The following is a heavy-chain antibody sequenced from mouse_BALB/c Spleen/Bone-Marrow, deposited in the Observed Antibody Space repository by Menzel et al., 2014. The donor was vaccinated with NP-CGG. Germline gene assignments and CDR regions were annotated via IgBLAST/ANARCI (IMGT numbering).Heavy chain of an antibody. CDR1: GYTLTRYV. Sequence: VQLQQSGPELVKPGASVKMSCKASGYTLTRYVIHWVRQKPGQGLDWIGYINPYNEGSKYNEKFKGEATLTSDKSSHTAYMGLSSLTSDDSAVYYCARERDYGDYFDYWGQGTTLTVSS. D-gene: IGHD1-1*01. J-gene: IGHJ2*01. V-gene: IGHV1-14*01. CDR2: INPYNEGS. CDR3: ARERDYGDYFDY.